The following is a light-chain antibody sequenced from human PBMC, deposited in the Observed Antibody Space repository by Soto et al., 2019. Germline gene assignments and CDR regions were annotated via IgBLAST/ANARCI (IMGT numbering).Light chain of an antibody. Sequence: QSVLTQPPSVSGAPGQRVTISCTGSSSNIGAGYDVHWYQQLPGTAPKLLIYGNSNRPSEVPDRFSGSKSGTSASLAITGLRAEDESDYYCHSYDSSLSGYVFGTATKLTVL. CDR1: SSNIGAGYD. J-gene: IGLJ1*01. V-gene: IGLV1-40*01. CDR3: HSYDSSLSGYV. CDR2: GNS.